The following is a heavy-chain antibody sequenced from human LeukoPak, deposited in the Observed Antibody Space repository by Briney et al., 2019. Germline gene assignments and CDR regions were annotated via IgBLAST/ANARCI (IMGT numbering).Heavy chain of an antibody. D-gene: IGHD3-22*01. V-gene: IGHV5-51*01. CDR1: GYSFTSYW. CDR3: ARGVRDSSGYYQEGGYYYYMDV. Sequence: GESLKISCKGSGYSFTSYWIGWVRQMPGKGLEWMGIIYPGDSDTRYSPSFQGQVTIPADKSISTAYLQWSSLKASDTAMYYCARGVRDSSGYYQEGGYYYYMDVWGKGTTVTISS. J-gene: IGHJ6*03. CDR2: IYPGDSDT.